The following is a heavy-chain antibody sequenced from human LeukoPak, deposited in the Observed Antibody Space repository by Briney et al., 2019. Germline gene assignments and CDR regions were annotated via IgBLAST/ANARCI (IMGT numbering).Heavy chain of an antibody. Sequence: GASVKVSCKASGYTFTSYGISWVRQAPGQGLEWMGRIIPILGIANYAQKFQGRVTITADKSTSTAYMELSSLRSEDTAVYYCATSPIVVVPAARGSDYWGQGTLVTVSS. D-gene: IGHD2-2*01. CDR3: ATSPIVVVPAARGSDY. J-gene: IGHJ4*02. CDR2: IIPILGIA. V-gene: IGHV1-69*04. CDR1: GYTFTSYG.